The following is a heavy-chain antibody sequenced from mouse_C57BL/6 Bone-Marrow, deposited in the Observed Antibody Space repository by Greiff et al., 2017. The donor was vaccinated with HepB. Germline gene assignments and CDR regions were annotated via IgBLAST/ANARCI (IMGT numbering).Heavy chain of an antibody. D-gene: IGHD1-1*01. CDR2: IYPGSGST. J-gene: IGHJ4*01. V-gene: IGHV1-55*01. CDR1: GYTFTSYW. CDR3: AREGTTVVDAMDY. Sequence: QVQLQQPGAELVKPGASVKMSCTASGYTFTSYWITWVKQRPGQGLEWIGDIYPGSGSTNYNEKFKSKATLTVDTSSSTAYMQLSSLTSEDSAVYYCAREGTTVVDAMDYWGQGTSVTVSS.